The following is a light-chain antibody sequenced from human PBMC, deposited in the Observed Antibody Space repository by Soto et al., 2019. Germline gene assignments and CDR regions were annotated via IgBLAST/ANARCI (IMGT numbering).Light chain of an antibody. CDR2: DAS. Sequence: DIQMTQSPSTLSASVGDRVTITCRASQSISSWLAWYQQKPGKAPKLLIYDASSLESGVPSRFSGSGSGTEFTLTISSLQPDDFATYYCQQYDNLVTFGGGTKVDIK. V-gene: IGKV1-5*01. J-gene: IGKJ4*01. CDR1: QSISSW. CDR3: QQYDNLVT.